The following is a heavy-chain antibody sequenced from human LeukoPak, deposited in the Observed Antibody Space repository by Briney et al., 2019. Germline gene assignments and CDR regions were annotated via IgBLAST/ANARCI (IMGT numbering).Heavy chain of an antibody. D-gene: IGHD3-3*01. CDR1: GGSISSSSYY. J-gene: IGHJ5*02. CDR3: ARNGYDFTALNWFDP. Sequence: SETLSLTCTVSGGSISSSSYYWGWIRQPPGKGLEWIGSIYYSGSTYHNPSLKSRVTISVDTSKNQFSLKLSSVTAADTAVYYCARNGYDFTALNWFDPWGQGTLVTVSS. V-gene: IGHV4-39*07. CDR2: IYYSGST.